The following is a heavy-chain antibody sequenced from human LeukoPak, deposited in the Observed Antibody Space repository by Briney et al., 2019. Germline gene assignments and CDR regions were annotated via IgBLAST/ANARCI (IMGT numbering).Heavy chain of an antibody. CDR3: AKTRIYGSGSYSPYYFDY. CDR2: ISGSGGST. V-gene: IGHV3-23*01. CDR1: GFTFSSYG. Sequence: GGTLRLSCAASGFTFSSYGMSWVRQAPGKGLEWVSAISGSGGSTYYADSVKGRFTISRDNSKNTLYLQMNSLRAEDTAVYYCAKTRIYGSGSYSPYYFDYWGQGTLVTVSS. D-gene: IGHD3-10*01. J-gene: IGHJ4*02.